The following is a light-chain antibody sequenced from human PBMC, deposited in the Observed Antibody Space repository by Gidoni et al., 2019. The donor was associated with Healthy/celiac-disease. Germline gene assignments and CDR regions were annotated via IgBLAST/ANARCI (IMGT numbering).Light chain of an antibody. CDR1: QRVSSN. V-gene: IGKV3-15*01. J-gene: IGKJ2*01. Sequence: EIVMTQSPATLSVSPGDRATLSCRASQRVSSNLAWYQQKPGQAPRPLIYGPSTRATGIPARFSGSGSRTEFTLTNSSLQSEDFAVYYCQQYNNWPPLYTFGQGTKLEIK. CDR3: QQYNNWPPLYT. CDR2: GPS.